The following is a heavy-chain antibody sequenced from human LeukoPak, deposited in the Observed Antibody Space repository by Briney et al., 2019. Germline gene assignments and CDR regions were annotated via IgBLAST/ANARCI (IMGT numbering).Heavy chain of an antibody. CDR2: IRYDGSNK. J-gene: IGHJ4*02. V-gene: IGHV3-30*02. D-gene: IGHD6-13*01. Sequence: GGSLRLSCAASGFTFSGYGMHWVRQAPGKGLEWVAFIRYDGSNKYYADSVKGRFTISRDNSKNTLYLQMNSLRAEDTAVYYCAKDYPGLSWYWIFDYWGQGTLVTVSS. CDR1: GFTFSGYG. CDR3: AKDYPGLSWYWIFDY.